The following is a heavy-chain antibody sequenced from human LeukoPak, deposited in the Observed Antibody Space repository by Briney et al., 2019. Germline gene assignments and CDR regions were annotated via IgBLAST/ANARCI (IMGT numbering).Heavy chain of an antibody. J-gene: IGHJ4*02. CDR2: RNHRGSS. D-gene: IGHD6-19*01. CDR1: GMSFTGYY. CDR3: ARGSGSYSGAADY. V-gene: IGHV4-34*01. Sequence: SETLSLTCSVHGMSFTGYYWSWIRQPPEKGLEWIGERNHRGSSYFNPSFESRVTISLDTSRKQFSLNLTSVTAADTAFYYCARGSGSYSGAADYWGQGTLVTVSS.